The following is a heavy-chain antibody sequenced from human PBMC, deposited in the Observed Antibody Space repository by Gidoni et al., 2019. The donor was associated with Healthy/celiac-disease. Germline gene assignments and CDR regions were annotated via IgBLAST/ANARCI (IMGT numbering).Heavy chain of an antibody. CDR1: GFTFDDYA. CDR3: AKGDVEMATTFDY. V-gene: IGHV3-9*01. D-gene: IGHD5-12*01. CDR2: ISWNSGSI. J-gene: IGHJ4*02. Sequence: VQLVESGGGLVQPGRSLRLSCAASGFTFDDYAMHWVRQAPGKGLEWVSGISWNSGSIGYADSVKGRFTISRDNAKNSLYLQMNSLRAEDTALYYCAKGDVEMATTFDYWGQGTLVTVSS.